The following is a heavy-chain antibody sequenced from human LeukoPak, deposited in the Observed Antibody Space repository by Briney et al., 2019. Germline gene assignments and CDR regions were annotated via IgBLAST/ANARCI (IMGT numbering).Heavy chain of an antibody. J-gene: IGHJ5*02. CDR2: IYYSGST. Sequence: SEPLSLTCTVSGVSISIYYWSWIRQPPRKGLEWIGYIYYSGSTNYNPSLNSRVTISIDTSRNQFSLKLSSVTAADTAVYFCARGGPNYHDSSPHWFDPWGQGTLVTVSS. D-gene: IGHD3-22*01. CDR3: ARGGPNYHDSSPHWFDP. V-gene: IGHV4-59*01. CDR1: GVSISIYY.